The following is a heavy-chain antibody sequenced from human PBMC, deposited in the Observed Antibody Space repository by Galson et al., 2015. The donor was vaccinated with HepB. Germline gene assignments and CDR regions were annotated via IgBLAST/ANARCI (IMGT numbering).Heavy chain of an antibody. Sequence: ETLSLTCTVSGGAISSYYWTWIRQPPGKGLERIGYIYYSGNTNYDPSLKSRVTISVDTSKNQFSLKLSSVTAADTAVYYCARRIAAKPMYAFDIWGQGTTVTVSS. CDR3: ARRIAAKPMYAFDI. CDR1: GGAISSYY. J-gene: IGHJ3*02. CDR2: IYYSGNT. V-gene: IGHV4-59*01. D-gene: IGHD6-13*01.